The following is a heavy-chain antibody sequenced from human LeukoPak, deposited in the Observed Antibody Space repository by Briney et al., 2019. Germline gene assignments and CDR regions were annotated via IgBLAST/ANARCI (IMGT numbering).Heavy chain of an antibody. V-gene: IGHV1-18*01. J-gene: IGHJ4*02. CDR1: GYTFTSYG. CDR3: ARDPLRYCSGGSCYSNDY. D-gene: IGHD2-15*01. Sequence: ASVKVSCKASGYTFTSYGISWVRQAPGQGLEWMGWISAYNGNTNYAQKLQGRVTMTTDTSTSTAYMELRSLRSDDTAVYYCARDPLRYCSGGSCYSNDYWGQGTLVTVSS. CDR2: ISAYNGNT.